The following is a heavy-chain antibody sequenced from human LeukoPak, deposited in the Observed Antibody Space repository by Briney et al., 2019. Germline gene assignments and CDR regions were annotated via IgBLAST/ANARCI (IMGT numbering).Heavy chain of an antibody. CDR1: GYTLTELS. CDR3: AAYNWNYAEVY. D-gene: IGHD1-7*01. Sequence: ASVKVSCKVSGYTLTELSMHWVRQAPGKGLEWMGGFDPEDGETIYAQKFQGRVTVAEDTSTDTAYMELSSLRSEDTAVYYCAAYNWNYAEVYWGQGTLVTVSS. V-gene: IGHV1-24*01. CDR2: FDPEDGET. J-gene: IGHJ4*02.